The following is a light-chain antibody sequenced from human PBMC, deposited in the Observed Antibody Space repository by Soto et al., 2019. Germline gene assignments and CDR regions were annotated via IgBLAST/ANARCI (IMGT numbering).Light chain of an antibody. V-gene: IGKV3-15*01. CDR2: GAS. CDR3: QQYNTWPRT. CDR1: QSVSSN. Sequence: EIVMTQSPATLSVSPGERATLSCRASQSVSSNLAWYQQKPGQAPGLLIYGASTRATGIPATFSGSGSGTEFTLTISSLQSEDFAVYYCQQYNTWPRTFGQGTKVEIK. J-gene: IGKJ1*01.